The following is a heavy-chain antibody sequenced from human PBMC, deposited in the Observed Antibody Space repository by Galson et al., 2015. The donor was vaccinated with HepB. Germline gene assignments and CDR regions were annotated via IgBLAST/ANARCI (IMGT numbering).Heavy chain of an antibody. V-gene: IGHV6-1*01. D-gene: IGHD3-22*01. CDR2: TYYRSKWSS. J-gene: IGHJ4*02. CDR1: GDSVSSNRAA. CDR3: ARGHYYDSTGAYYFDY. Sequence: CAISGDSVSSNRAAWNWIRQSPSRGLEWLGRTYYRSKWSSDYAASVISRITINADTSKNQFSLQLNSVTPEDTAVYYCARGHYYDSTGAYYFDYWGQGALVAVSS.